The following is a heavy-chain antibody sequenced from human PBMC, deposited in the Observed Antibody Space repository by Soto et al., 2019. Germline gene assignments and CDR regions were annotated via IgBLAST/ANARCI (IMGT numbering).Heavy chain of an antibody. CDR2: IYYSGSK. J-gene: IGHJ3*02. V-gene: IGHV4-30-4*01. CDR3: AREKEDDSGDYNAFDI. CDR1: GDSINNGDCY. D-gene: IGHD4-17*01. Sequence: PSGTLSLTCTVSGDSINNGDCYWSWLRQLPGKGLEWIGYIYYSGSKYYNPSLKSRVSMSVDTSKNHFSLNLTSVTAADTAVYYCAREKEDDSGDYNAFDIWGQGTVVTVSS.